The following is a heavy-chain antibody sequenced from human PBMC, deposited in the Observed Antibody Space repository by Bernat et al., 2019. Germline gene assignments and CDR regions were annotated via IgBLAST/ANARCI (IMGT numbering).Heavy chain of an antibody. J-gene: IGHJ4*02. D-gene: IGHD3-3*01. V-gene: IGHV4-39*02. CDR3: AREVKTYSDFWGSYEGREVPLDYFDY. CDR1: GGSISSSSNYY. CDR2: IYYSGSS. Sequence: QLQLQESGPGLVKPSETLSLTCTVSGGSISSSSNYYWGWIRQPPGKGLEWIGSIYYSGSSYYNPSLKSRVTISVGTSKNHFSLKLSSGTTANTAVYYFAREVKTYSDFWGSYEGREVPLDYFDYLGQGTLVTVSS.